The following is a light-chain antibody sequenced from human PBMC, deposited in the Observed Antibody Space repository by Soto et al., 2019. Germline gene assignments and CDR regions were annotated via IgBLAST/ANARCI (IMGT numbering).Light chain of an antibody. V-gene: IGKV3D-20*02. Sequence: ENGLTQSPGTLSLSTEERATLSCRASQSVSNNYLAWYQQKPGQAPRLLIYGASNRATGIPDRFSGSGSGTDFTLTISRLEPEDSAVYYCQQRSNWPITFGQGTR. CDR1: QSVSNNY. J-gene: IGKJ5*01. CDR3: QQRSNWPIT. CDR2: GAS.